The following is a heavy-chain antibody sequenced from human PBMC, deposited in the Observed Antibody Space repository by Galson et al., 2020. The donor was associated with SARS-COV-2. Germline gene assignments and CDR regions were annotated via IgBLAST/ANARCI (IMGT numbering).Heavy chain of an antibody. D-gene: IGHD3-3*01. J-gene: IGHJ4*02. CDR1: GFTFSSYG. CDR2: ISYDGSNK. Sequence: PGGSLRLSCAASGFTFSSYGMHWVRQAPGKGLEWVAVISYDGSNKYYADSVKGRFTISRDNSKNTLYLQMNSLRAEDTAVYYCAKEANYDFWTIFDYWGQGTLVTVSS. V-gene: IGHV3-30*18. CDR3: AKEANYDFWTIFDY.